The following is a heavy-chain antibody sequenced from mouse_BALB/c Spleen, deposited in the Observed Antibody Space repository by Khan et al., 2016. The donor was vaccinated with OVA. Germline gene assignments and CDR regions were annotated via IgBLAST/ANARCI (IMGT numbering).Heavy chain of an antibody. V-gene: IGHV5-6*01. CDR1: GFTFSTYG. CDR2: VSTGGGYT. CDR3: TRLAYYYDSEGFAY. D-gene: IGHD1-1*01. Sequence: EVQLVASGGDLVKPGGSLKLSCAASGFTFSTYGMSWVRQTPDKRLEWVATVSTGGGYTYYPDSVKGRFTISRDNAKNTLYLQMSGLKSEDTAMFDCTRLAYYYDSEGFAYWGQGTLVTVSA. J-gene: IGHJ3*01.